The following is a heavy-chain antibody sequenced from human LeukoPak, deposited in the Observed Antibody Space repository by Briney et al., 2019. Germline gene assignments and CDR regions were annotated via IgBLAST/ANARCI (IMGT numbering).Heavy chain of an antibody. CDR1: GFTFSSYG. V-gene: IGHV3-30*02. J-gene: IGHJ6*03. Sequence: GGSLRLSCAASGFTFSSYGMHWVRQAPGKGLEWVAFIRYDGSNKYYADFVKGRFTISRDNSKNTLYLQMNSLRAEDTAVYYCAKDKVYFDWLLESLDYYYYYMDVWGKGTTVTISS. CDR2: IRYDGSNK. D-gene: IGHD3-9*01. CDR3: AKDKVYFDWLLESLDYYYYYMDV.